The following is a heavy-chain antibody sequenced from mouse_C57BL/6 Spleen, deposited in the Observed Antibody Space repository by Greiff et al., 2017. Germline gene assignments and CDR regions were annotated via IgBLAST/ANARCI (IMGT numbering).Heavy chain of an antibody. D-gene: IGHD1-1*01. Sequence: QVQLKQPGAELVKPGASVKMSCKASGYTFTSYWITWVKQRPGQGLEWIGDIYPGSGSTNYNEKFKSKATLTVDTSSSTAYMQLSSLTSEDSAVYYCAREKDYYGSIDYWGQGTTLTVSS. V-gene: IGHV1-55*01. CDR2: IYPGSGST. J-gene: IGHJ2*01. CDR1: GYTFTSYW. CDR3: AREKDYYGSIDY.